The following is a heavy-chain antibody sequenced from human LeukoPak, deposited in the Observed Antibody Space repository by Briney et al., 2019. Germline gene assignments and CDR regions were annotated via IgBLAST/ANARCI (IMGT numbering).Heavy chain of an antibody. D-gene: IGHD5-24*01. CDR1: GGSISSYY. J-gene: IGHJ3*01. CDR3: ARDRAVEMATIQEGFDL. V-gene: IGHV4-59*01. Sequence: SETLSLTCNVSGGSISSYYLSWIRQPPGKGLEWIGCIYYSVSTNYNPPLKNRVTISVDTSKDQFALQLSSVAAADTAVYYCARDRAVEMATIQEGFDLRGQGTMVTVSS. CDR2: IYYSVST.